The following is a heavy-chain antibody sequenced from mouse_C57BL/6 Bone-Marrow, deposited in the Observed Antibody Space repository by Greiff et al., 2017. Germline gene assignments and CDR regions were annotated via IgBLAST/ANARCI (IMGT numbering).Heavy chain of an antibody. J-gene: IGHJ3*01. V-gene: IGHV1-82*01. CDR1: GYAFSSSW. Sequence: QVQLQQSGPELVKPGASVKISCKASGYAFSSSWMNWVKQRPGKGLEWIGRIYPGDGDTNYNGKFKGKATLTADQSSSTAYMQLSSLTSEDFAVYFCAREKFGFASWGHATLVTVSA. CDR2: IYPGDGDT. CDR3: AREKFGFAS.